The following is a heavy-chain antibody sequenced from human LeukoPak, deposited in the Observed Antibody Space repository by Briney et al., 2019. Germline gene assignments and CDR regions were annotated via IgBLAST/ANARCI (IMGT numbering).Heavy chain of an antibody. J-gene: IGHJ4*02. Sequence: PGGSLRLSCAASGFTFSSYEMNWVRQAPGKGLKWVSYISSSGSTIYYADSVKGRFTISRDNAKNSLYLQMNSLRAEDTAVYYCARDERRYSSGWYDPYFDYWGQGTLVTVSS. CDR2: ISSSGSTI. V-gene: IGHV3-48*03. CDR1: GFTFSSYE. CDR3: ARDERRYSSGWYDPYFDY. D-gene: IGHD6-19*01.